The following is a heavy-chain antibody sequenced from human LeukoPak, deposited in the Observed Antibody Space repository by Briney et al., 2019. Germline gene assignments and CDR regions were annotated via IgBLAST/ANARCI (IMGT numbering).Heavy chain of an antibody. V-gene: IGHV1-69*13. Sequence: ASVKVSCKASGGTFSSYAISWVRQAPGQGLEWMGGIIPIFGTANYAQKFQGRVTITADESTSTAYMELSSLRSEDTAVYYCARSVPYEGWFDPWGQGTLVTVSS. CDR2: IIPIFGTA. CDR3: ARSVPYEGWFDP. D-gene: IGHD3-3*01. CDR1: GGTFSSYA. J-gene: IGHJ5*02.